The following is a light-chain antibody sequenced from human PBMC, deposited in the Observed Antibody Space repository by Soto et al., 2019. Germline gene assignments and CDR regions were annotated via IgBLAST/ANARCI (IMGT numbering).Light chain of an antibody. J-gene: IGKJ2*01. V-gene: IGKV3-20*01. Sequence: EVVLTQSPGTLSLSPGQRATLSCRASQSVTSSYLAWYQQKPGQAPRLLIYGASIRATGIPDRFSGSGSGADFTLTISRLEPEDFALFYCQHFDSSSYTFGPGTKLEI. CDR2: GAS. CDR3: QHFDSSSYT. CDR1: QSVTSSY.